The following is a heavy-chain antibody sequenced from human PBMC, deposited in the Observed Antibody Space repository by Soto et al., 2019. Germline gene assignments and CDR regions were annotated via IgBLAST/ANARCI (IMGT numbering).Heavy chain of an antibody. J-gene: IGHJ4*02. V-gene: IGHV1-2*04. CDR2: INPNSGDT. CDR1: GYIFTGYY. D-gene: IGHD6-19*01. Sequence: ASVKVSCKACGYIFTGYYMHRVRQAPGQGLEWMGWINPNSGDTNYTQKFQGWVTMTRDTSISTAYMELSRLRSDDTAVYYCATSRISIAVAGETEYYFDYWGQGTPVTVSS. CDR3: ATSRISIAVAGETEYYFDY.